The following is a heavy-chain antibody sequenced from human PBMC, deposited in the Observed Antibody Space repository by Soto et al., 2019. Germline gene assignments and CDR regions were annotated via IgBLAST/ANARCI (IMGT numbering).Heavy chain of an antibody. V-gene: IGHV4-34*01. CDR2: INHSGST. J-gene: IGHJ4*02. CDR3: ARAHLVFDY. D-gene: IGHD6-6*01. Sequence: SSEPLSITCAVYGGSFIGYYWSWIRQPPGKGLEWIGEINHSGSTNYNPSLKSRVTISVDTSKNQFSLKLSSVTAADTAVYYCARAHLVFDYWGQGTLVTVS. CDR1: GGSFIGYY.